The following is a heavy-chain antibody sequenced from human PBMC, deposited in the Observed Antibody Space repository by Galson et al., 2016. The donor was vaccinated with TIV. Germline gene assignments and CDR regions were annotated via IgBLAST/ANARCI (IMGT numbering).Heavy chain of an antibody. D-gene: IGHD3-22*01. V-gene: IGHV1-2*02. J-gene: IGHJ6*02. Sequence: VKVSCKASGYTFIGHYLHWVRQAPGQGLEWMGWINPNSGGTEFAQKFQGRVTMTRDPSTGTVYMELSRLRSDDTAVYFCARESYSDSSGYYFTYYYYGMDVWGQGTTVTVSS. CDR2: INPNSGGT. CDR3: ARESYSDSSGYYFTYYYYGMDV. CDR1: GYTFIGHY.